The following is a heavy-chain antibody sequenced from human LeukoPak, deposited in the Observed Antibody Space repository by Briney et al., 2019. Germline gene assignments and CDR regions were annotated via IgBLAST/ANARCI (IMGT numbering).Heavy chain of an antibody. J-gene: IGHJ4*02. CDR3: AREGFGEANFDF. D-gene: IGHD3-10*01. CDR2: MYTRGNS. CDR1: GGSMNDYS. Sequence: SSETLSLTCTVPGGSMNDYSWSWIRQSAGNGLERIGRMYTRGNSHYNPSLTSRVTISIDESKNQFSLKLRSVTAADTAVYYCAREGFGEANFDFWGQGTRVTVSS. V-gene: IGHV4-4*07.